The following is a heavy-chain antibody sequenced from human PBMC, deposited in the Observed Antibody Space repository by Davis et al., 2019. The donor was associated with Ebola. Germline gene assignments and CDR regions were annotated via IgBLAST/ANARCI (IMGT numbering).Heavy chain of an antibody. CDR2: ISHDESNK. CDR1: GFSFSSYA. V-gene: IGHV3-30*04. Sequence: GESLKISCAASGFSFSSYAMHWVRQAPGKGLEWVAVISHDESNKYYADSVKGRFTISRDNSKNTLYLQMNSLRDEDTAVYYCAREIAVAGTECDYWGQGTLVTVSS. CDR3: AREIAVAGTECDY. D-gene: IGHD6-19*01. J-gene: IGHJ4*02.